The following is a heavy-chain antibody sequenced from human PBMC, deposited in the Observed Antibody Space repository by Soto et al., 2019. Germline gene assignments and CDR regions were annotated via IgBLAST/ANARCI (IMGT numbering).Heavy chain of an antibody. CDR2: ISAYNGNT. D-gene: IGHD1-1*01. Sequence: ASVKVSCKASGYTFTCYGISWVRQAPGQGLEWMGWISAYNGNTNYAQKLQGRVTMTTDTSTSTAYMELMSLRSDDTAVYYCARDLEGKLWHYYYYYGMDVWGQGTTVTVSS. CDR3: ARDLEGKLWHYYYYYGMDV. V-gene: IGHV1-18*01. J-gene: IGHJ6*02. CDR1: GYTFTCYG.